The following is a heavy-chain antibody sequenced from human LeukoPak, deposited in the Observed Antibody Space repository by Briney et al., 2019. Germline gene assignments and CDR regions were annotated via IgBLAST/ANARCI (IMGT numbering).Heavy chain of an antibody. Sequence: PSETLSLTCTLCGGPISRHNWSCHRQPPGKGLEWIGYIYYSGSTYYNPSLRSRVTISVDTSKNLFSLKLSSVTAADTAVYYCARVQRPLDGADYGGQGTLVTVSS. V-gene: IGHV4-59*11. CDR3: ARVQRPLDGADY. CDR1: GGPISRHN. CDR2: IYYSGST. J-gene: IGHJ4*02. D-gene: IGHD1-1*01.